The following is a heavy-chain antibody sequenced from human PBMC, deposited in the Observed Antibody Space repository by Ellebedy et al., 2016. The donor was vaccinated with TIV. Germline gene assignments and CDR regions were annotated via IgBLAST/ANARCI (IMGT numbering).Heavy chain of an antibody. CDR2: ISGSGGST. CDR3: AKTFYDILTGYSDY. J-gene: IGHJ4*02. V-gene: IGHV3-23*01. D-gene: IGHD3-9*01. Sequence: GESLKISCAASGFIFSSYTMNWVRQAPGKGLEWVSAISGSGGSTYYADSVKGRFTISRDNSKNTLYLQMNSLRAEDTAVYYCAKTFYDILTGYSDYWGQGTLVTVSS. CDR1: GFIFSSYT.